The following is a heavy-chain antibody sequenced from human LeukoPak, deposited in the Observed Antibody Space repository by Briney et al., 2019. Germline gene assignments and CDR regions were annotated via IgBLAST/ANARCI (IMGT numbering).Heavy chain of an antibody. CDR2: INHSGST. D-gene: IGHD3-10*01. CDR3: ARILITMVRAGPPAVNGMDV. J-gene: IGHJ6*04. CDR1: GGSFSGYY. V-gene: IGHV4-34*01. Sequence: SETLSLTCAVYGGSFSGYYWSWIRQPPGKGLEWIGEINHSGSTNYNPSLKSRVTISVDTSKNQFSLKLSSVTAADTAVYYCARILITMVRAGPPAVNGMDVWGKGTTVTVSS.